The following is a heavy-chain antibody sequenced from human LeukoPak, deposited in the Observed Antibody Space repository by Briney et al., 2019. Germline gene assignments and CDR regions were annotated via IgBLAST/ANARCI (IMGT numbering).Heavy chain of an antibody. CDR2: IIPIFGTA. CDR1: GGTSSSYA. D-gene: IGHD3-9*01. V-gene: IGHV1-69*13. Sequence: SVKDSCKASGGTSSSYAISWVRQAPGQGLEWMGGIIPIFGTANTAQKFQGRVTLTADESTSTAYMELSSLRSEDTAVYYCARDFGENNYDILTGYHNWFDPWGQGTLVTVSS. CDR3: ARDFGENNYDILTGYHNWFDP. J-gene: IGHJ5*02.